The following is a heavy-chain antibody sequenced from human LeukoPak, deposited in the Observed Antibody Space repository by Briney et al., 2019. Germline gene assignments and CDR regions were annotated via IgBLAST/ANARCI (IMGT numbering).Heavy chain of an antibody. V-gene: IGHV1-8*03. CDR1: GYTFSNYD. D-gene: IGHD6-13*01. Sequence: WASVKVSCKASGYTFSNYDIHWVRPATGQGLEWMGWMNPYSANTGYAQNFQGRITITRNTSISTAYMELSSLRSEDTAVYYCARTQHLVLRSPLDPWGQGTLVTVSS. CDR2: MNPYSANT. J-gene: IGHJ5*02. CDR3: ARTQHLVLRSPLDP.